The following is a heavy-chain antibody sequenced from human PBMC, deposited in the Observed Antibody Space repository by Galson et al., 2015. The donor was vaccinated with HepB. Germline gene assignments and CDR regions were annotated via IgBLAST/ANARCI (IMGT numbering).Heavy chain of an antibody. Sequence: SVKVSCKASGYTFPIYGITWVRQAPGQGLEWMGWISVYNGYTNYAQKLQGRVTMTTDTSSSTAYMELRSLRSDDTAVYYCARGSYDSSGPPHAFDIWGQGTMVTVSS. D-gene: IGHD3-22*01. CDR3: ARGSYDSSGPPHAFDI. CDR1: GYTFPIYG. V-gene: IGHV1-18*04. CDR2: ISVYNGYT. J-gene: IGHJ3*02.